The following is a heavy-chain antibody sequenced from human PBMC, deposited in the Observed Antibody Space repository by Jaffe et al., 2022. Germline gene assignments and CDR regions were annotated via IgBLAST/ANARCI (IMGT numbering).Heavy chain of an antibody. V-gene: IGHV2-70*20. CDR1: GFSLSTSGMC. CDR2: IDWDDDK. J-gene: IGHJ4*02. Sequence: QVTLRESGPALVKPTQTLTLTCTFSGFSLSTSGMCVSWVRQPPGKALEWLALIDWDDDKYYSTSLKTRLTISKDTSKNQVVLTMTNMDPVDTATYYCARSRREYYGSGSCYYFDYWGQGTLVTVSS. CDR3: ARSRREYYGSGSCYYFDY. D-gene: IGHD3-10*01.